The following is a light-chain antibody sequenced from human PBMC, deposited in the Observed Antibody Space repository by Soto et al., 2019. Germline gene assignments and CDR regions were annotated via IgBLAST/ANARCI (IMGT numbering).Light chain of an antibody. J-gene: IGKJ1*01. Sequence: IQLTQSPSCLSASGGDRVTLTCRASQGIDSYLAWYQQRPGKVPQLLIYETSILQSGIPSRFSAYGSGTDFTITISSLQPEDFATYYCQQTYSSPQWTFGQGTKVDI. CDR3: QQTYSSPQWT. CDR1: QGIDSY. V-gene: IGKV1-39*01. CDR2: ETS.